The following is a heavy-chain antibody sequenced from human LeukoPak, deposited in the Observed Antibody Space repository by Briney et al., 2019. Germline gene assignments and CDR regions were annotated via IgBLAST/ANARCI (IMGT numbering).Heavy chain of an antibody. Sequence: GRSLRLSCAASGFTFSSYAMHWVRQAPGKGLEWVAVISYDGSNKYYADSVKGRFTISRDNAKNSLYLQMNSLRAEDTAVYYCARWSGASSSFGWGQGTMVTVSS. D-gene: IGHD6-13*01. V-gene: IGHV3-30-3*01. J-gene: IGHJ3*01. CDR1: GFTFSSYA. CDR2: ISYDGSNK. CDR3: ARWSGASSSFG.